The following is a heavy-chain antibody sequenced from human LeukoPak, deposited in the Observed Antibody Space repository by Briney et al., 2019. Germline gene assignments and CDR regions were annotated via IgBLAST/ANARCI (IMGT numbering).Heavy chain of an antibody. J-gene: IGHJ3*02. Sequence: GGSLRLSCAASGFTFSSYAMHWVRQAPGKGLEYVSAISSNGGSTYYANSVKGRFTISRDNSKNTLYLQMGSLRADDMAVYYCARDPSRGGDDAFDIWGQGTMVTVSS. CDR1: GFTFSSYA. CDR2: ISSNGGST. V-gene: IGHV3-64*01. D-gene: IGHD3-16*01. CDR3: ARDPSRGGDDAFDI.